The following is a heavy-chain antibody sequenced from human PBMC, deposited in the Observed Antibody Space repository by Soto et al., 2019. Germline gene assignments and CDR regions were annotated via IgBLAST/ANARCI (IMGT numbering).Heavy chain of an antibody. D-gene: IGHD3-10*01. J-gene: IGHJ5*02. CDR1: GTSMTGHF. CDR3: ARGVYLSLVRTGWFDP. CDR2: GYYSGST. Sequence: SETLSLTCTVSGTSMTGHFWTWMRQPPGKGLEWIGYGYYSGSTLYNPSLKSRVTMSLDTSKNHFSLRLSSVTSADTAVYYCARGVYLSLVRTGWFDPWGQGTLVTVSS. V-gene: IGHV4-59*11.